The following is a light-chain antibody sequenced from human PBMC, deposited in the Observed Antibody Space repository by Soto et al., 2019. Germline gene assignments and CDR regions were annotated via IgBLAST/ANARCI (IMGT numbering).Light chain of an antibody. Sequence: EIAMTQSPATLSVSPGERATLSCSASQSVSSKLAWYQQKPGQAPRLLIYDASTRATGIPARFSGSGSGTEFTLTISSLQSEDFAVYYCQQFNNWPRKFGQGTKVDI. J-gene: IGKJ1*01. CDR2: DAS. CDR1: QSVSSK. CDR3: QQFNNWPRK. V-gene: IGKV3-15*01.